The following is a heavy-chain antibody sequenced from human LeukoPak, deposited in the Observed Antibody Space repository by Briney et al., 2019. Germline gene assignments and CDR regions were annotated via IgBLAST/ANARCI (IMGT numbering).Heavy chain of an antibody. J-gene: IGHJ5*02. CDR2: IDYDGGSG. Sequence: PGGSLRLSCTVSGFTLSSYEMSWIRQAPGKGLEWVSSIDYDGGSGHYADSVKGRFTISRDNAKNTLYLQMNSLRAEDTAVYYCARGLHWFDPWGQGTLVTVSS. CDR1: GFTLSSYE. V-gene: IGHV3-74*01. CDR3: ARGLHWFDP.